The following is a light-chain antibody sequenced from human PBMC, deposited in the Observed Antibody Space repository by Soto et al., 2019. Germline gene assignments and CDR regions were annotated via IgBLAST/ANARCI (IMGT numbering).Light chain of an antibody. CDR1: QRVSRNN. J-gene: IGKJ3*01. CDR3: QQYGRSPFT. Sequence: EIVLTQSPGTLSLSPGERATLSCRASQRVSRNNLAWYQQRPGQAPRVVIYGAYTRGTGIPERFSGSGSGTDFTLTISRLEPQDFAVYYCQQYGRSPFTFGPGTKVDIK. V-gene: IGKV3-20*01. CDR2: GAY.